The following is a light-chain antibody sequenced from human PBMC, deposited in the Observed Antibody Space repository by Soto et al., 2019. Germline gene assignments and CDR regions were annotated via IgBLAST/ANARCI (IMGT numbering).Light chain of an antibody. V-gene: IGKV1-5*01. CDR1: QTISSW. CDR3: QQYHTSSIT. CDR2: DAS. Sequence: ASVGDRVTITCRASQTISSWLAWYQQKPGKAPTLLIYDASTLERGVPSRFSGTGSGTEFTLSIDSLQPDDFATYYCQQYHTSSITFGQGTRLEIK. J-gene: IGKJ5*01.